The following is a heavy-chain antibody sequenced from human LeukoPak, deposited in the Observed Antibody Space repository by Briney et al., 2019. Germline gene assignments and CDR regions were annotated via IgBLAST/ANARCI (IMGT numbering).Heavy chain of an antibody. CDR3: ATGPNYHYYYGMDV. CDR2: FDPEDGET. CDR1: GYTLTELS. V-gene: IGHV1-24*01. J-gene: IGHJ6*02. Sequence: ASVKVSCKVSGYTLTELSMHWVRQAPGKGLEWMGGFDPEDGETIYAQKFQGRVTMNEDTTTDTAYMELSSLRSEDTAVYYCATGPNYHYYYGMDVWGQGNTVTVSS.